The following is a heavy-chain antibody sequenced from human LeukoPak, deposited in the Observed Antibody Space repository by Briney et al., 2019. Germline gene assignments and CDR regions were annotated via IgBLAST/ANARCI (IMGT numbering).Heavy chain of an antibody. CDR2: ISSNGGST. CDR1: GFTFSSYA. V-gene: IGHV3-64*01. Sequence: SGGSLRLSCAASGFTFSSYAMHWVRQAPGKGLEYVSAISSNGGSTYYANSVKGRFTISRDNSKNTLYLQMGSLRAEDMAVYYCATITAMATGFDYWGQGTLVIVSS. CDR3: ATITAMATGFDY. J-gene: IGHJ4*02. D-gene: IGHD5-18*01.